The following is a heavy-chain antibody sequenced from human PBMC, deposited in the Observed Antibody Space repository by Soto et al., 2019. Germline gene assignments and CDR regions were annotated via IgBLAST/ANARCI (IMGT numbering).Heavy chain of an antibody. J-gene: IGHJ6*02. CDR1: GFTFSSYW. D-gene: IGHD3-9*01. CDR2: IKQDGREK. Sequence: EVQLVESGGGLVQPGGSLRLSCAASGFTFSSYWMSWVRQAPGKGLEWVANIKQDGREKYYVDSVKGRFTISRDNAKNSLYLQMNSLRAEDTAVYYCARGRRYFEWSEDYYYGMDVWGQGTTVTVSS. CDR3: ARGRRYFEWSEDYYYGMDV. V-gene: IGHV3-7*03.